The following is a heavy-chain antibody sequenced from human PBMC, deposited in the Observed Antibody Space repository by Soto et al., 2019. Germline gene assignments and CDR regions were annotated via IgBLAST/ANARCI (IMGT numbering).Heavy chain of an antibody. V-gene: IGHV4-31*01. CDR1: GGSISSGGYY. CDR3: ATTPPTVYGDSNNWFDP. J-gene: IGHJ5*02. D-gene: IGHD4-17*01. CDR2: IYYSGST. Sequence: QGQLQESGPGLVKPSQTLSLTCTVSGGSISSGGYYWSWIRQHPGKGLEWIGYIYYSGSTYYNPSLKSLVTISVDTSKNQLSLNLSSVPAADTAVYYCATTPPTVYGDSNNWFDPWGQGTLVTVCS.